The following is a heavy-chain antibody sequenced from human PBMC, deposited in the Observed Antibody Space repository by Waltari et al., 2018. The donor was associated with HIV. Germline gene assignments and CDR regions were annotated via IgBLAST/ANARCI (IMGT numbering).Heavy chain of an antibody. Sequence: EVQVVESGGGLVQPGGSLRLSCAASGFNFSTYEMNWVRQAPGKGREGGSYSSSSGSTIYDADSVKGRFTISRDNAKNSLYLEMNSLRAEDTAVYFCARDGSSYYGLDYWGRGTLVTVSS. V-gene: IGHV3-48*03. CDR1: GFNFSTYE. D-gene: IGHD1-26*01. J-gene: IGHJ4*02. CDR3: ARDGSSYYGLDY. CDR2: SSSSGSTI.